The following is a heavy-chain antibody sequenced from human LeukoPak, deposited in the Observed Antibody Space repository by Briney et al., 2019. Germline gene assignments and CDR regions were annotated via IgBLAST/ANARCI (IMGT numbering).Heavy chain of an antibody. CDR3: ARDKVVGASRFEY. Sequence: GGSLRLPCAGSGFTFSTYWMSWVRQVPGKGLEWMANINEDGSEKNYVDPVKGRFTISRDNAKNLVYLQLNSLRVEDTAVYYCARDKVVGASRFEYWGQGTQVMVSS. V-gene: IGHV3-7*01. J-gene: IGHJ4*02. CDR1: GFTFSTYW. D-gene: IGHD1-26*01. CDR2: INEDGSEK.